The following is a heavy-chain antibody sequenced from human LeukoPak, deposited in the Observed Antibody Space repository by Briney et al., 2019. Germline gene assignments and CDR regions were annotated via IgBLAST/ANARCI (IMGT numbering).Heavy chain of an antibody. CDR3: ARGREWLAESEWGY. J-gene: IGHJ4*02. CDR1: GYTFTSYG. Sequence: ASVKVSCKASGYTFTSYGISWVRQAPGQGLEWMGWISAYNGNTKYAQKLQGRVTMTRNTSMSTAYMELSSLRSEDTAVYYCARGREWLAESEWGYWGQGTLVTVSS. D-gene: IGHD5-12*01. CDR2: ISAYNGNT. V-gene: IGHV1-18*01.